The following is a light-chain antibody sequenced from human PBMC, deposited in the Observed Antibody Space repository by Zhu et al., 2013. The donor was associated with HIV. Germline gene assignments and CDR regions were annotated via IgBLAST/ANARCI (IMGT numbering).Light chain of an antibody. CDR3: ATWDDSLSGFVA. V-gene: IGLV1-47*01. CDR2: RND. CDR1: SSNIGSNY. Sequence: QSVLTQPPSASGTPGQRVTISCSGSSSNIGSNYVYWYQQFPGTAPRLLIYRNDQRPSGVPDRISGSKSGTSASLAISGLRSEDEADYHCATWDDSLSGFVAFGGGTKLTVL. J-gene: IGLJ2*01.